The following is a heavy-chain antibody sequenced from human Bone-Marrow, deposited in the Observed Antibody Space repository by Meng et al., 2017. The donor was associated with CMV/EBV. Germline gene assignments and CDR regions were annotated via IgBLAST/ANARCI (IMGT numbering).Heavy chain of an antibody. J-gene: IGHJ4*02. CDR3: ARGLAAMG. D-gene: IGHD2-2*01. CDR2: IYYSGST. CDR1: GGSISSYY. Sequence: SETLSLTCTVSGGSISSYYWSWIRQPPGKGLEWIGYIYYSGSTNYNPSLKSRVTISVDTSKNQFSLKLSSVTAADTAVYYCARGLAAMGWGQGTLVTCSS. V-gene: IGHV4-59*01.